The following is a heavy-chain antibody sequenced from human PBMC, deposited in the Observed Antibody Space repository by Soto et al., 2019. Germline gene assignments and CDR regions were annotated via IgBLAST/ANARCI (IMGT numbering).Heavy chain of an antibody. J-gene: IGHJ6*02. CDR2: ISWNSGNI. CDR1: GFTFDDYA. V-gene: IGHV3-9*01. CDR3: TKTRYYYYYIMDL. Sequence: EVQLVESGGGLVQPGRSLRLSCAASGFTFDDYAMHWVRQAPGKGLEWVSGISWNSGNIGYADSVKGRFTISRDNAKNSLYLQMNSLRAEDTAFYYFTKTRYYYYYIMDLWGQGTTVTVSS.